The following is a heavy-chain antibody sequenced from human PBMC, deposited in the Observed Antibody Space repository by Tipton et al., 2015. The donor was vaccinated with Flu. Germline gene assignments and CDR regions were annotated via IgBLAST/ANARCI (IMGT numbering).Heavy chain of an antibody. CDR3: AREGSSSWYGGAFDY. Sequence: LRLSCTVSGYSISSGYYWGWIRQPPGKGLEWIGSIYHSGSTYYNPSLKSRVTISVDTSKNQFSLKLSSVTAADTAVYYCAREGSSSWYGGAFDYWGQGTLVTVSS. V-gene: IGHV4-38-2*02. CDR1: GYSISSGYY. CDR2: IYHSGST. J-gene: IGHJ4*02. D-gene: IGHD6-13*01.